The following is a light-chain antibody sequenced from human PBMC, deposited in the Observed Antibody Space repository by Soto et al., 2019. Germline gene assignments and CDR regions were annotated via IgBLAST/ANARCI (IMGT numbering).Light chain of an antibody. CDR2: DVS. J-gene: IGLJ2*01. CDR1: SSDVGGYNF. V-gene: IGLV2-14*01. CDR3: SSYTSSNTRVV. Sequence: QSVLTQPASVSGSPGQSITISCTGTSSDVGGYNFVSWYQQHPGKAPKLMIYDVSNRPSGVSNRFSGSKSGKTASLTISGLQAEDEADYYFSSYTSSNTRVVFGGGTKLTVL.